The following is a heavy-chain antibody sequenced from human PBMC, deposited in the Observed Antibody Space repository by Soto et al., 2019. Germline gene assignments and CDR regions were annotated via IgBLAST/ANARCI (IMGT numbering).Heavy chain of an antibody. Sequence: QPGGSLRLSCAASGFTFSSYWMYWFRQAPGKGLVWVSGISGDGGSTTHADSVKGRFTISRDNAKNTLFLQMNSLRVEDTAVYYCARDVEWLAKFLFDYWGQGTLVTVSS. CDR2: ISGDGGST. V-gene: IGHV3-74*01. D-gene: IGHD6-19*01. CDR3: ARDVEWLAKFLFDY. CDR1: GFTFSSYW. J-gene: IGHJ4*02.